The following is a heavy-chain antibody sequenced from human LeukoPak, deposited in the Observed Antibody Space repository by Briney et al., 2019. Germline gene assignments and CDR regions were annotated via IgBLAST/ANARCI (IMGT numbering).Heavy chain of an antibody. V-gene: IGHV1-2*02. CDR2: INPNSGGT. CDR1: GYTFTGYY. D-gene: IGHD6-6*01. CDR3: ARDWYSSSSDWFDP. Sequence: APVKVSCKASGYTFTGYYMHWVRQAPGQGLEWMGWINPNSGGTNYAQKFQGRVTMTRDTSISTAYMELSRLRSDDTAVYYCARDWYSSSSDWFDPWGQGTLVTVSS. J-gene: IGHJ5*02.